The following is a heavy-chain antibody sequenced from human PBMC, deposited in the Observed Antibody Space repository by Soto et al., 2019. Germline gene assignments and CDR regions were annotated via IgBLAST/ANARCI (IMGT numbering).Heavy chain of an antibody. D-gene: IGHD3-16*01. V-gene: IGHV3-23*01. CDR3: AQVGGPRPSDY. Sequence: EVQLLEAGGGLVQPGGSLSLSCAASGLTLNTYAMNWVHQAPGKGLEWVAAISGSGGSTYYADSVKGRFTISRDTSKNTLYLQMSSLRVEDTATYYCAQVGGPRPSDYWGQGALVTVSS. CDR2: ISGSGGST. J-gene: IGHJ4*02. CDR1: GLTLNTYA.